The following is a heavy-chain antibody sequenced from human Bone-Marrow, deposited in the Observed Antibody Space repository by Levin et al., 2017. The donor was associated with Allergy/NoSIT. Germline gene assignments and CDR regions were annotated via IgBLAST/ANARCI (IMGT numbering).Heavy chain of an antibody. Sequence: PGGSLRLSCAASEFIVSSNYMSWVRQAPGKGLDWVSVINSGGSAYYAESVRGRLPISRDNSKNTLYLQMNSLGAEDTAVYYCVARSNGMDVWGQGTTVTVSS. CDR1: EFIVSSNY. J-gene: IGHJ6*02. CDR3: VARSNGMDV. CDR2: INSGGSA. V-gene: IGHV3-66*01. D-gene: IGHD5-12*01.